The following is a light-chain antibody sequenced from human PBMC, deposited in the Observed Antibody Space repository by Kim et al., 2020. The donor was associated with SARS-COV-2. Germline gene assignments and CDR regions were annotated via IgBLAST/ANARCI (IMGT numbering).Light chain of an antibody. V-gene: IGKV3D-11*01. CDR3: QQRSNWHPPI. CDR1: QGVSSY. Sequence: EIVLTQSPATLSLSPGERATLSCRASQGVSSYLAWYQQKPGQAPRLLIYDASNRATGIPARFSGSGPGTDFTLTISSLEPEDFAVYYCQQRSNWHPPIFGGGTKVDIK. J-gene: IGKJ4*01. CDR2: DAS.